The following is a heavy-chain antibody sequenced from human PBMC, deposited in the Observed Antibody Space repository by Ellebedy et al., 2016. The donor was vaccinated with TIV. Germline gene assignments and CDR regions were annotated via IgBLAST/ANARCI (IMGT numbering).Heavy chain of an antibody. CDR2: MNPNSGNT. CDR3: ARAVRYQLLSDY. D-gene: IGHD2-2*01. J-gene: IGHJ4*02. CDR1: GYSLSSYD. V-gene: IGHV1-8*01. Sequence: AASVKVSCKASGYSLSSYDFIWVRQAAGQGLEWMRWMNPNSGNTGYARNFRGRVTMTWSTSISTAYMELSSLRSEDTAVYYCARAVRYQLLSDYWGQGTLVTVSS.